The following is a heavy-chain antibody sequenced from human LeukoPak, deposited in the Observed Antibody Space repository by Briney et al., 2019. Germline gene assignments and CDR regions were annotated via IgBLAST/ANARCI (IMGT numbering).Heavy chain of an antibody. J-gene: IGHJ4*02. Sequence: SETLSLTCTVSGGSISSSSYYWGWIRQPPGKGLVWIGSIYYSGSTYYNPSLKRRVTISVDMSKNQFSLKLSSVTAADTAVYYCARQRRVILWFGEYLDYWGQGTLVTVSS. CDR2: IYYSGST. CDR1: GGSISSSSYY. CDR3: ARQRRVILWFGEYLDY. D-gene: IGHD3-10*01. V-gene: IGHV4-39*01.